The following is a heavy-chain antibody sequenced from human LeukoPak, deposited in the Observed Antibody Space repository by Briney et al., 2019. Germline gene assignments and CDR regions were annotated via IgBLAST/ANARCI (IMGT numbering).Heavy chain of an antibody. CDR3: ARARYSGYDLDY. CDR2: IYYSGST. J-gene: IGHJ4*02. Sequence: SQTLSLTCTVSGGSISSGDYYWSWIRQPPGKGLEWIGYIYYSGSTYYNPSLKSRVTISVDTSKNQFSLKLSSVTAADTAVYYCARARYSGYDLDYWGQGTLVTVSS. CDR1: GGSISSGDYY. V-gene: IGHV4-30-4*01. D-gene: IGHD5-12*01.